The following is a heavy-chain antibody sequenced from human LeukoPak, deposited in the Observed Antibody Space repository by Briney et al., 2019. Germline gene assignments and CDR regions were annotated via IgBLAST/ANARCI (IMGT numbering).Heavy chain of an antibody. CDR1: GFTFSSYT. Sequence: PGGSLRLSCAASGFTFSSYTMNWVRQAPGKGLEWVSSISSRSNYIYYADSVKGRFTISRDNAKNSLYLQMNSLRAEDPAVYYCARVEAVYYYGSASPYSPYWGQGTLVTVSS. CDR2: ISSRSNYI. D-gene: IGHD3-10*01. CDR3: ARVEAVYYYGSASPYSPY. V-gene: IGHV3-21*01. J-gene: IGHJ4*02.